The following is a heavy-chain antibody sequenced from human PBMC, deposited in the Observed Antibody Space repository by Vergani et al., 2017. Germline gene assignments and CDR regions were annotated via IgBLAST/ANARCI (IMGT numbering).Heavy chain of an antibody. Sequence: QVKLQESGPGLLKPSQTLSLTCTVSGGSISSYYWSWIRQPPGKGLEWIGYIYYSGSTNYNPSLKSRVTISVDTSKNQFSLKLSSVTAADTAVYYCARDRDGWEPGAFDIWGQGTMVTVSS. CDR2: IYYSGST. CDR1: GGSISSYY. J-gene: IGHJ3*02. V-gene: IGHV4-59*01. CDR3: ARDRDGWEPGAFDI. D-gene: IGHD1-26*01.